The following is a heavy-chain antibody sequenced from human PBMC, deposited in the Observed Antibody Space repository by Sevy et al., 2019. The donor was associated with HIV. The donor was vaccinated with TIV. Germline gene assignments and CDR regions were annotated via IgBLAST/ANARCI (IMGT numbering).Heavy chain of an antibody. V-gene: IGHV2-5*01. CDR2: NHWNDDK. CDR1: RFSLSTNGVG. Sequence: SGPTLEKPTQTLTLTCTFSRFSLSTNGVGVGWIRQPPGKALEWLAFNHWNDDKRYSPSLKSRLTIAKDTSKNQVVLTMTNMDPSDTGTYFSARTTFLGQPVGVKALFDYWGQGTLVTVSS. J-gene: IGHJ4*02. CDR3: ARTTFLGQPVGVKALFDY. D-gene: IGHD3-16*01.